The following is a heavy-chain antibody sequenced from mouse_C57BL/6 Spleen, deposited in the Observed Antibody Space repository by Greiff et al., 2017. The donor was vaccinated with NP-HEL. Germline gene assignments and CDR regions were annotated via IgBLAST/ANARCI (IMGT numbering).Heavy chain of an antibody. V-gene: IGHV5-6*01. D-gene: IGHD4-1*01. CDR1: GFTFSSYG. J-gene: IGHJ4*01. CDR2: ISSGGSYT. Sequence: DVQLVESGGDLVKPGGSLKLSCAASGFTFSSYGMSWVRQTPDKRLEWVATISSGGSYTYYPDSVKGRFTISRDNAKNTLYLQMSSLKSEDTAMYYCARQPPPGTDAMDYWGQGTSVTVSS. CDR3: ARQPPPGTDAMDY.